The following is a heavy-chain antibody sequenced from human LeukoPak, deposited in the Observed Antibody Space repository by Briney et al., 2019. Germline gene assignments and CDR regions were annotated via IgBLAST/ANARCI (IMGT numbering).Heavy chain of an antibody. D-gene: IGHD1-14*01. V-gene: IGHV3-23*01. J-gene: IGHJ4*02. CDR1: GFTFNSYA. CDR2: ISDTGGGT. CDR3: TTQGPGRSDASDY. Sequence: GGSLRLSCAASGFTFNSYAMTWVRQAPGKGLEWVSTISDTGGGTYYADSVKGRFLISRDNSKNTLYLQMNSLKTEDTALYYCTTQGPGRSDASDYWGQGTLVTVSS.